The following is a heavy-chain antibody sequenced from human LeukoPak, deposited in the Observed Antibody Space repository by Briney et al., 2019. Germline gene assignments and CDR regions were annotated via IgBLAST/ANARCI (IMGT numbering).Heavy chain of an antibody. D-gene: IGHD6-6*01. V-gene: IGHV3-7*01. CDR3: ARESFAARWD. Sequence: GGSLRLSCAASGFTFSSYEMNWVRQTPGKGLEWVANIKPDGSEKTYVDPVKGRFTISRDNARNSLYLQMNSLRAEDTAVYYCARESFAARWDWGQGTLVTVSS. CDR1: GFTFSSYE. J-gene: IGHJ4*02. CDR2: IKPDGSEK.